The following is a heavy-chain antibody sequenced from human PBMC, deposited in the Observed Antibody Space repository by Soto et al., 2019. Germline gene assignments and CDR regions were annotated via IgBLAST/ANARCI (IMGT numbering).Heavy chain of an antibody. V-gene: IGHV3-66*01. CDR3: ARGMYSSSPYDY. D-gene: IGHD6-13*01. CDR1: GFTVSSNY. J-gene: IGHJ4*02. CDR2: IYGGGST. Sequence: EVQLVESGGGLVQPGGSLRLSCAASGFTVSSNYMSWVRQAPGKGLEWVSVIYGGGSTYYADSVKGRFTISRDNSKNTLYLQMNSLRAEDTAVYYCARGMYSSSPYDYWGQGTLVTVSS.